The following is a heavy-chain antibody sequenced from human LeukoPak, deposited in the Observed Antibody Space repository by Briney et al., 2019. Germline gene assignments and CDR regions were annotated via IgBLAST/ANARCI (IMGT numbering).Heavy chain of an antibody. CDR2: INHSGST. Sequence: SETLSLTCAVNGGSFSGYYWSWIRQPPGKGLEWIGEINHSGSTNYNPSLKSRVTISVDTSKNQFSLKLSSVTAADTAVYYCARDGELLPTFDYWGQGTLVTVSS. J-gene: IGHJ4*02. CDR1: GGSFSGYY. CDR3: ARDGELLPTFDY. V-gene: IGHV4-34*01. D-gene: IGHD1-26*01.